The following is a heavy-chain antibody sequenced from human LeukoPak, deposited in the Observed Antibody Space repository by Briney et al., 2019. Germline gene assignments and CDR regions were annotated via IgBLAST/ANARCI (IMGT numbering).Heavy chain of an antibody. CDR1: GGSFSGYY. Sequence: SETLSLTCAVYGGSFSGYYWSWIRQPPGKGLEWIGEINHSGSTNYNPSLKSRVTISVDTSKNQFSLKLSSVTAADTAVYYCARRRRSLTTKFDYWGQGTLVTVSS. J-gene: IGHJ4*02. V-gene: IGHV4-34*01. CDR2: INHSGST. CDR3: ARRRRSLTTKFDY. D-gene: IGHD1-14*01.